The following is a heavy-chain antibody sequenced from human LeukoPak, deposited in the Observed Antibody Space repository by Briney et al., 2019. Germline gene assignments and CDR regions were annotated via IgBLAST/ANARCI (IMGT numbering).Heavy chain of an antibody. V-gene: IGHV3-30*18. J-gene: IGHJ4*02. D-gene: IGHD2-15*01. CDR3: AKNWEVVSGLGYFDY. CDR2: ISYDGSNK. Sequence: PGGSLRLSCAASGFTFSSYGMHWVRQAPGKGLEWVAVISYDGSNKYYADSVKGRFTISRDNSKNTLYLQMNSLRAEDTAVYYCAKNWEVVSGLGYFDYWGQGTLVTVSS. CDR1: GFTFSSYG.